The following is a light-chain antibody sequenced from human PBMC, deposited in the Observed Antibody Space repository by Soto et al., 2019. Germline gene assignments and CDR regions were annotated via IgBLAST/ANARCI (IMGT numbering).Light chain of an antibody. CDR1: QSLLHSNGYNF. J-gene: IGKJ1*01. Sequence: EIVMTQSPLSLPVTPGEPASISCKSSQSLLHSNGYNFLDWYLQKPGQSPRLLIYLGSNRASGVPDRFSGSGSGTEFTLKISRVEAVDVGVYYCMQALQTPRTFGQGTKVELK. CDR3: MQALQTPRT. V-gene: IGKV2-28*01. CDR2: LGS.